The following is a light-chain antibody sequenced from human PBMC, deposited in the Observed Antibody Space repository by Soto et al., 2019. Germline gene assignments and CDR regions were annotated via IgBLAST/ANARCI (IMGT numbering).Light chain of an antibody. Sequence: QSVLTQPPSVSGAPGQRVTISCTGSSSNIGAGYDVHWYQQLPGTAPKLLNYRNSNRPSGVPDRVSGSKSGTSASLAITGLQAEDEADYYCQSYDSSLSGSVFGGGTKVTVL. CDR1: SSNIGAGYD. J-gene: IGLJ3*02. V-gene: IGLV1-40*01. CDR3: QSYDSSLSGSV. CDR2: RNS.